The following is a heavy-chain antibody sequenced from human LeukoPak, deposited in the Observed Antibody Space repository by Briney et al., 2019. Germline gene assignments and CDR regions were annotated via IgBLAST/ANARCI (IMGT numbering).Heavy chain of an antibody. CDR2: IYTSGST. CDR1: GGSISSYY. J-gene: IGHJ4*02. V-gene: IGHV4-4*09. Sequence: SETLSLTCTVSGGSISSYYWSWIRQPPGKGLEWIGYIYTSGSTNYSPSLKSRVTISVDTSKNQFSLKLSSVTAADTAVYYCARHIRDYNWNDGFDYWGQGTLVTVSS. D-gene: IGHD1-1*01. CDR3: ARHIRDYNWNDGFDY.